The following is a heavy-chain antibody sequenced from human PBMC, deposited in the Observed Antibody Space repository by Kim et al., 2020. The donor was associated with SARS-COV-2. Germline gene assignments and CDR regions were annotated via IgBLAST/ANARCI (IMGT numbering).Heavy chain of an antibody. CDR2: IRTRASAETT. V-gene: IGHV3-23*01. J-gene: IGHJ4*02. D-gene: IGHD2-21*02. CDR3: AKDRGGSDWPVFDS. Sequence: GGSLRLSCAASGFTLGNNVMSWVRQAPGRGLEWVSTIRTRASAETTSYADSVTGPFTVSRDISKNTLELELNSLRADGTALYYWAKDRGGSDWPVFDSWGQGTLVSVFS. CDR1: GFTLGNNV.